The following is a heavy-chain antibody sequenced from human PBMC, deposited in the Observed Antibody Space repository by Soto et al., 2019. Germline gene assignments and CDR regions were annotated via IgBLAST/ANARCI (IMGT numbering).Heavy chain of an antibody. CDR1: GFSLSNARMG. CDR3: ARTSLGYCSGGSCYYPFDY. J-gene: IGHJ4*02. CDR2: IFSNDEK. Sequence: QVTLKESGPVLVKPTETLTLTCTVSGFSLSNARMGVSWIRQPPGKALEWLAHIFSNDEKSYSTSLKSRLTISKDTSKGQVVLTMTNMDPVDTATYYCARTSLGYCSGGSCYYPFDYWGQGTLVTVSS. V-gene: IGHV2-26*01. D-gene: IGHD2-15*01.